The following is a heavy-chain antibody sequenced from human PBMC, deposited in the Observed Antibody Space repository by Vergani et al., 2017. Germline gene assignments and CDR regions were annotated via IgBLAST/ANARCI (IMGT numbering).Heavy chain of an antibody. V-gene: IGHV3-30*03. CDR3: VSAAASRWCDGMDV. CDR2: ISYDGSNK. J-gene: IGHJ6*02. CDR1: GFTFSSYG. Sequence: QVQLVESGGGVVQPGRSLRLSCAASGFTFSSYGMHWVRQAPGKGLEWVAVISYDGSNKYYADSVKGRFTISRDNSKNTLYLQMNSLRAEDTAVYYCVSAAASRWCDGMDVWGQGTTVTVSS. D-gene: IGHD2-2*01.